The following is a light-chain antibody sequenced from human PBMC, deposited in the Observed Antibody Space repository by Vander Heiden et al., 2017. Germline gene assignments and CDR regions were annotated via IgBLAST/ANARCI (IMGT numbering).Light chain of an antibody. CDR2: DAF. Sequence: EIVLTQFPATLPLSPGERATLSCRASQSISTYLAWYQKKPGQAPRLVIYDAFNRATGIPARFSGSGSGTDFTLTITSLEPEDFAVYYCQHRSDWPLTFGGGTRVEIK. CDR1: QSISTY. CDR3: QHRSDWPLT. J-gene: IGKJ4*01. V-gene: IGKV3-11*01.